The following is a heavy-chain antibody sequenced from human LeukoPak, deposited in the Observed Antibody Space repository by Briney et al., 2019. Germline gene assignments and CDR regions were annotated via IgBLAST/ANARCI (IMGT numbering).Heavy chain of an antibody. V-gene: IGHV4-38-2*02. J-gene: IGHJ4*02. D-gene: IGHD6-19*01. Sequence: SETLSLTCTVSGYSISSGYYWGWIRQPPGKGLEWIGSIYHSGSTHYNPSLKSRVTISVDTSKNQFSLKLSSVTAADTAVYYCASSLPSGWYYFDCWGQGTLVAVSS. CDR1: GYSISSGYY. CDR2: IYHSGST. CDR3: ASSLPSGWYYFDC.